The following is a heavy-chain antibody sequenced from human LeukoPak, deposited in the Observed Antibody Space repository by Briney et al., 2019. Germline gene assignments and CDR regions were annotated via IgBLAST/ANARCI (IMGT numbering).Heavy chain of an antibody. CDR2: IQSDGSEK. V-gene: IGHV3-7*01. CDR1: GFTFRDYW. CDR3: AKDFTGARDFWSGYLTRAYYFDY. D-gene: IGHD3-3*01. J-gene: IGHJ4*02. Sequence: GGSLRLSCTASGFTFRDYWMSWVRQAPGKGLEWVANIQSDGSEKNYIDSVQGRFTVSRDNAKTSLYLQMNSLRAEDTAVYYCAKDFTGARDFWSGYLTRAYYFDYWGQGTLVTVSS.